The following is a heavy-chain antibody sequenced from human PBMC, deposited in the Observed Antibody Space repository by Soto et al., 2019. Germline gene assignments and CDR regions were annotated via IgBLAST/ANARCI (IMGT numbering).Heavy chain of an antibody. CDR2: IYYSGST. CDR3: ARVNRDTATEDY. Sequence: SETLSRTCTVSGGSISSYYWSWIRQPPGKGLEWIGYIYYSGSTNYNPSLKSRVTISVDTSKNQFSLKLSSVTAADTAVYYCARVNRDTATEDYWGQGTLVTVSS. D-gene: IGHD5-18*01. J-gene: IGHJ4*02. V-gene: IGHV4-59*01. CDR1: GGSISSYY.